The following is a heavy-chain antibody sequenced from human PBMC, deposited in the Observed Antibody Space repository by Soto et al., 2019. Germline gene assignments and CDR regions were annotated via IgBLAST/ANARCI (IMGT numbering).Heavy chain of an antibody. Sequence: LRLSCAASGFTFSSYGMHWVRQAPGKGLEWVAVISYDGSNKYYADSVKGRFTISRDNSKNTLYLQMNSLRAEDTAVYYCAKIGDAFDIWGQGTMVTGSS. CDR1: GFTFSSYG. CDR2: ISYDGSNK. CDR3: AKIGDAFDI. J-gene: IGHJ3*02. V-gene: IGHV3-30*18.